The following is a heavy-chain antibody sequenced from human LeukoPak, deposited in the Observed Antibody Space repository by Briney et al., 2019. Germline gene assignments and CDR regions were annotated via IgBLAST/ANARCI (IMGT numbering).Heavy chain of an antibody. J-gene: IGHJ4*02. Sequence: GGSLRLSCAASGFTFSSYAMSWVRQAPGKGLEWVSAISGSGGSTYYADSVRGRFTISRDNSKNTLYLQMNSLRAEDTAVYYCASSGSYRFDYWGQGTLVTVSS. CDR3: ASSGSYRFDY. V-gene: IGHV3-23*01. CDR1: GFTFSSYA. D-gene: IGHD1-26*01. CDR2: ISGSGGST.